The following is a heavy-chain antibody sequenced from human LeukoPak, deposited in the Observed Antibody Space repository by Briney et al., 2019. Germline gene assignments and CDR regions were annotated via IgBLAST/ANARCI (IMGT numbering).Heavy chain of an antibody. CDR3: ASGTTDIVVVPATLRNYYFDY. CDR2: IIPMFGTA. J-gene: IGHJ4*02. D-gene: IGHD2-2*01. Sequence: ASVKVSCKASGGTFSSHEISWVRQAPGQGLEWMGGIIPMFGTAKYAQKFQGRVTITADKSTSTAYMELSSLRSEDTAVYYCASGTTDIVVVPATLRNYYFDYWGQGTLVTVSS. CDR1: GGTFSSHE. V-gene: IGHV1-69*06.